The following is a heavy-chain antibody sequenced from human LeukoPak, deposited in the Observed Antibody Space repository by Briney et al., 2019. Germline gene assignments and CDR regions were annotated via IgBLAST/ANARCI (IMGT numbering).Heavy chain of an antibody. D-gene: IGHD6-19*01. CDR1: GGSISSYY. V-gene: IGHV4-59*01. CDR3: ASEGLAVAGFDY. CDR2: IFYNGST. J-gene: IGHJ4*02. Sequence: SETLSLTCTVSGGSISSYYWSWLRQFPGKALEWIGYIFYNGSTKYNPSLKSRVTVSLDTSKNQFSLKLSSVTAADTAVYYCASEGLAVAGFDYWGQGTLVTVSS.